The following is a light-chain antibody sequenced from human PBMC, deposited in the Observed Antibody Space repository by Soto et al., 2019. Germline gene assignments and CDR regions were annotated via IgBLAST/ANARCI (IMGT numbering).Light chain of an antibody. CDR2: DAS. Sequence: DIVLTQSPAALSLSPGERATLSCRASQSVGGYLLWVQQKPGQPPRLLIYDASNRASGIPARFSGSGSGTDFTLTISHLEPEDFAGYSCHHRSKWPYTFGQGTKLEIK. J-gene: IGKJ2*01. V-gene: IGKV3-11*01. CDR3: HHRSKWPYT. CDR1: QSVGGY.